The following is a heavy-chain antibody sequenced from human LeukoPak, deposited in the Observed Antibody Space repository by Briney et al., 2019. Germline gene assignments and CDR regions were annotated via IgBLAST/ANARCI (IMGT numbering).Heavy chain of an antibody. CDR1: GFTFSSYW. Sequence: GGSLRPSCAASGFTFSSYWMSWVRQAPGKGLEWVAKIKQDGSEKYYVDSVKGRFTISRDNAKNSLYLQMNSLRAEDTAVYYCARDGYCSSTGTSCYGYWGQGTLVTVSS. J-gene: IGHJ4*02. D-gene: IGHD2-2*03. V-gene: IGHV3-7*01. CDR2: IKQDGSEK. CDR3: ARDGYCSSTGTSCYGY.